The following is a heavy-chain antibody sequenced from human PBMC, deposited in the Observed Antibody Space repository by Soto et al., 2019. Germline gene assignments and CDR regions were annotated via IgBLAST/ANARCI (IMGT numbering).Heavy chain of an antibody. V-gene: IGHV4-34*01. CDR1: GGSFSGYY. J-gene: IGHJ5*02. D-gene: IGHD2-2*01. CDR2: INHSGST. CDR3: ARGLGYCSSTSCYRRPAYNWFDP. Sequence: ETLSLTCAVYGGSFSGYYWSWIRQPPGKGLEWSGEINHSGSTNYNPSLKSRVTISVDTSKNQFSLKLSSVTAADTAVYYCARGLGYCSSTSCYRRPAYNWFDPWGQGTLVTVSS.